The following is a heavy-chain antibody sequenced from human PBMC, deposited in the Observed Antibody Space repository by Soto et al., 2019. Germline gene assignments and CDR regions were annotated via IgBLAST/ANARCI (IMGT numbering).Heavy chain of an antibody. Sequence: PGGSLRLSCAASGFTFSRFSMNWFRQAPGKGLEWVSTISSSSIPIYSADSVRGRFTISRDNAKNSLYLQMNGLRGEDTAVYYCAKAARAATKWFGTGRNYYYGMDVWGQGTTVTVSS. J-gene: IGHJ6*02. CDR2: ISSSSIPI. D-gene: IGHD3-10*01. CDR3: AKAARAATKWFGTGRNYYYGMDV. CDR1: GFTFSRFS. V-gene: IGHV3-48*01.